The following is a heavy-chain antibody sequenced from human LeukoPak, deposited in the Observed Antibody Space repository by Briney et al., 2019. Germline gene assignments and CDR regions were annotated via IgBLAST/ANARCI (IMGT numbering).Heavy chain of an antibody. CDR2: IIPIFGTA. D-gene: IGHD3-3*01. V-gene: IGHV1-69*05. Sequence: SVKVSCKASGGTFSSYAISWVRQAPGQGLEWMGGIIPIFGTANYAQKFQGRVTITTDESTSTAYMELSSLRSEDTAVYYCALNWSGYYRVWERGLNWFDPWGKGTLVTVPS. J-gene: IGHJ5*02. CDR1: GGTFSSYA. CDR3: ALNWSGYYRVWERGLNWFDP.